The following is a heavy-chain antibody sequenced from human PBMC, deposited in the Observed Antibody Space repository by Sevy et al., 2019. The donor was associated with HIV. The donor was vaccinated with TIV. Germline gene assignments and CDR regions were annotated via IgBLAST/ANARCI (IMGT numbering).Heavy chain of an antibody. D-gene: IGHD3-22*01. Sequence: GGSLRLSCAASGFTFSSYWMTWVRQAPGKGLEWVANIKQDMSEKYYADSVKGRFTISRDNARNSLYLHMESLRAEDTAVYYCARAQQVTMLVVIGGLYFDFWGQGTLVTVSS. CDR1: GFTFSSYW. V-gene: IGHV3-7*01. CDR3: ARAQQVTMLVVIGGLYFDF. J-gene: IGHJ4*02. CDR2: IKQDMSEK.